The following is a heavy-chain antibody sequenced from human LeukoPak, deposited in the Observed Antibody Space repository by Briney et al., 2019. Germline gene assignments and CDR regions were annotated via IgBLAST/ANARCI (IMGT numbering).Heavy chain of an antibody. CDR2: ISSGSTI. Sequence: GGSLRLSCAASGFTFSSYEVNWVRQAPGKGLEWVSYISSGSTIYDADSVKGRFTISRDNAKNSLYLQMNSLRAEDTAVYYCARESIAVAGAPFDYWGHGTLVTVSS. J-gene: IGHJ4*01. CDR1: GFTFSSYE. V-gene: IGHV3-48*03. CDR3: ARESIAVAGAPFDY. D-gene: IGHD6-19*01.